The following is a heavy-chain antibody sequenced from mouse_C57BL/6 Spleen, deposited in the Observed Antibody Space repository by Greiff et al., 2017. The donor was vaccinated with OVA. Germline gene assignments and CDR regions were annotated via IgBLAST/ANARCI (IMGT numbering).Heavy chain of an antibody. CDR3: AKGGGSYGNYVYYAMDY. CDR1: GYTFTDHT. D-gene: IGHD2-1*01. CDR2: IYPRDGST. Sequence: QVQLQQSDAELVKPGASVKISCKVSGYTFTDHTIHWMKQRPEQGLEWIGYIYPRDGSTKYNEKFKGKATLTADKSSSTAYMQLNSLTSEDSAVYFCAKGGGSYGNYVYYAMDYWGQGTSVTVSS. J-gene: IGHJ4*01. V-gene: IGHV1-78*01.